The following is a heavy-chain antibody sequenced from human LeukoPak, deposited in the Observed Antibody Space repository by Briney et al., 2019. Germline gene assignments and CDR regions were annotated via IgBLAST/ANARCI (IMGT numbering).Heavy chain of an antibody. J-gene: IGHJ4*02. Sequence: SETLSLTCAVYGGSFSGYYWSWIRQPPGKGLEWIGEINHSGSTNYNPSLKSRVTISVDTSKNQFSLKLSSVTAADTAVYYCARLNYYDSSGRDYWGQGTLVTVSS. V-gene: IGHV4-34*01. CDR3: ARLNYYDSSGRDY. D-gene: IGHD3-22*01. CDR2: INHSGST. CDR1: GGSFSGYY.